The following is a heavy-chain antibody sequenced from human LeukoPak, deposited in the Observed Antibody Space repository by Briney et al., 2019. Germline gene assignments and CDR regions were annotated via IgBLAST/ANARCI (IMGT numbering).Heavy chain of an antibody. Sequence: ASVKVSCKASGYTFTGYYMHWVRQAPGQGLEWMGWINPNSGNTGYAQKFQGRVTITRNTSISTAYMELSSLRSEDTAVYYCARGAVTTSYYYYYMDVWGKGTTVTVSS. CDR1: GYTFTGYY. V-gene: IGHV1-8*03. CDR2: INPNSGNT. CDR3: ARGAVTTSYYYYYMDV. J-gene: IGHJ6*03. D-gene: IGHD4-17*01.